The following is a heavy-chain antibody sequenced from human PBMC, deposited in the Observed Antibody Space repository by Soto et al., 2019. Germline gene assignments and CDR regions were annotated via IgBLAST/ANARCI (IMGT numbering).Heavy chain of an antibody. J-gene: IGHJ3*02. D-gene: IGHD3-22*01. CDR3: ARDRDYDSSGYYYVILGAFDI. Sequence: GGSLRLSCAASGFTFSSYGMHWVRQAPGKGPEWVAVIWYDGSNKYYADSVKGRFTISRDNSKNTLYLQMNSLRAEDTAVYYCARDRDYDSSGYYYVILGAFDIWGQGTMVTVSS. CDR2: IWYDGSNK. V-gene: IGHV3-33*01. CDR1: GFTFSSYG.